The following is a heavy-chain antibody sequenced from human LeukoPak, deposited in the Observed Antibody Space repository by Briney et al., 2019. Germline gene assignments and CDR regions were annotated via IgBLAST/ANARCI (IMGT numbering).Heavy chain of an antibody. CDR2: IYTSGST. D-gene: IGHD3/OR15-3a*01. V-gene: IGHV4-61*02. CDR3: ASESDWEYYFDY. J-gene: IGHJ4*02. Sequence: SETLSLTCTVSGGSISSGSYYWRWIRQPAGKGLEWIGRIYTSGSTNYNPSLKSRVTISVDTSKNQFSLKLSSVTAADTAVYYCASESDWEYYFDYWGQGTLVTVSS. CDR1: GGSISSGSYY.